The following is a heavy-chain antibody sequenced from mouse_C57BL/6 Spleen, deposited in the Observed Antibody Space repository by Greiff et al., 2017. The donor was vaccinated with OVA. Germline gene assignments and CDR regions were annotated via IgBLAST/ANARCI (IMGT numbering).Heavy chain of an antibody. CDR1: GYAFTNYL. Sequence: QVQLQQSGAELVRPGTSVKVSCQASGYAFTNYLIEWVKQRPGQGLEWIGVINPGSGGNNYTEKVKGKVTLTADKSSSTAYMQLSSLTSEDSAVYFCARDEGFAYWGQGTLVTVSA. CDR2: INPGSGGN. CDR3: ARDEGFAY. V-gene: IGHV1-54*01. J-gene: IGHJ3*01.